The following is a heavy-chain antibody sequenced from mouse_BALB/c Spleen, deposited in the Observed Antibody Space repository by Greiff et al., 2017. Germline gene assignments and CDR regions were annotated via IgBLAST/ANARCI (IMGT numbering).Heavy chain of an antibody. Sequence: QVTLKVSGPGILQPSQTLSLTCSFSGFSLSTSGMGVGWICQPSGKGLEWLAHIWCDDDKRYNPALKIRLTISKDTSKNQVFLKITSVETADTATYYCARMTGTEGFAYWGQGTLVTVSA. V-gene: IGHV8-8*01. J-gene: IGHJ3*01. D-gene: IGHD4-1*01. CDR1: GFSLSTSGMG. CDR2: IWCDDDK. CDR3: ARMTGTEGFAY.